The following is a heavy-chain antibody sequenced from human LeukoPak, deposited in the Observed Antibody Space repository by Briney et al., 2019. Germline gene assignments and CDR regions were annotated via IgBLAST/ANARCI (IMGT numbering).Heavy chain of an antibody. D-gene: IGHD4-17*01. CDR1: GYSFTSYW. CDR3: ARRAPLSGESFDY. J-gene: IGHJ4*02. V-gene: IGHV5-51*01. Sequence: GESLKISCKGSGYSFTSYWIGWVRQMPGKGLEWMGIIYPDDSDTRYSPSFQGQVTISADKSISTAYLQWSSLKASDTAMYYCARRAPLSGESFDYWGQGTLVIVSS. CDR2: IYPDDSDT.